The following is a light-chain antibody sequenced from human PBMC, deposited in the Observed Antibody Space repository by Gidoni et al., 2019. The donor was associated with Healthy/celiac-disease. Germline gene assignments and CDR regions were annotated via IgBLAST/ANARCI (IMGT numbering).Light chain of an antibody. V-gene: IGKV3-20*01. CDR2: GAS. CDR3: QQYGSSPSIT. Sequence: EIVLTQSPCTLSLSPGERATLSCRASQSVSSSYLAWYQQKPGQAPRLLIYGASSRATGIPDRFSGSGSGTVFTLTISRLEPEDFAVYYCQQYGSSPSITFXXXTRLEIK. J-gene: IGKJ5*01. CDR1: QSVSSSY.